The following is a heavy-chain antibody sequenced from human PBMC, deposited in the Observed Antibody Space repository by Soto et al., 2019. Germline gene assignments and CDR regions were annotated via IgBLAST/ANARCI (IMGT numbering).Heavy chain of an antibody. J-gene: IGHJ6*02. V-gene: IGHV4-39*01. CDR2: IYYSGGT. CDR1: GGSISSSSYY. CDR3: ARLSPELRFFPGYYYYYGMDV. Sequence: PSETLSLTCTVSGGSISSSSYYWGWIRQPPGKGLEWIGSIYYSGGTYYNPSLKSRVTISVDTSKNQFSLKLSSVTAADTAVYYCARLSPELRFFPGYYYYYGMDVWGQGTTVTVSS. D-gene: IGHD3-3*01.